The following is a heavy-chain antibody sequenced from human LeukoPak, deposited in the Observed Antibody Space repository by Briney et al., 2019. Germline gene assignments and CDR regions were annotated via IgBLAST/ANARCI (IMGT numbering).Heavy chain of an antibody. J-gene: IGHJ4*02. V-gene: IGHV4-59*01. Sequence: PSETLSLTCTVAGGSISSYYWSWIRQPPGKGLEWVGYIYYTGGTNYNPSLKSRVINSSDTTRDQFSLTLNSVTSAETAVYYCSRCRYSSSSDFEYWGQGSLVTVSS. CDR2: IYYTGGT. CDR3: SRCRYSSSSDFEY. CDR1: GGSISSYY. D-gene: IGHD6-13*01.